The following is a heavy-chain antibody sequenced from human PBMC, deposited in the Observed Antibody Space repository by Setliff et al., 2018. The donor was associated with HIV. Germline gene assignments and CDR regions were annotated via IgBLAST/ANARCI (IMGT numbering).Heavy chain of an antibody. Sequence: ASVKVSCKASGGTFSSYAISWVRQAPGQGLEWMGGIIPIFGTANYAQKFLGRVTITADEYTTTAYMELSSLRSEDTAWYYCARGLANKYDSSGHSDYWGQGTLVTVSS. CDR2: IIPIFGTA. V-gene: IGHV1-69*13. J-gene: IGHJ4*02. D-gene: IGHD3-22*01. CDR1: GGTFSSYA. CDR3: ARGLANKYDSSGHSDY.